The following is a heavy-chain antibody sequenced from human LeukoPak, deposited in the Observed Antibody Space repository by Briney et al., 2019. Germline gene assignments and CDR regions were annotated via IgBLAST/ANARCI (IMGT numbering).Heavy chain of an antibody. CDR2: IIPIYGMA. CDR1: GGTFSSYA. CDR3: TSEGVAGGYCQH. V-gene: IGHV1-69*04. D-gene: IGHD6-19*01. J-gene: IGHJ1*01. Sequence: SVKVSCKASGGTFSSYAISWVRQAPGQGLEWMGRIIPIYGMANYAQKLQGRVTITADKATRTGYMELSGLRSEDTAVYYSTSEGVAGGYCQHWRKGTLVSVSS.